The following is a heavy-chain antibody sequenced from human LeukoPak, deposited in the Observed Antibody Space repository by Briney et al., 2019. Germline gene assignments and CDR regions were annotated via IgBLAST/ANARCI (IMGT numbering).Heavy chain of an antibody. CDR2: IIGIGGNT. CDR3: AKDLEKSYSYGSGLYY. D-gene: IGHD3-10*01. Sequence: GRSRRPSRAAAGPSFSSYAMSCDRQPERGVRGWVSSIIGIGGNTYYTNSGEGRYTTSRDNSKNALYLQMNSLRAEDTAVYYCAKDLEKSYSYGSGLYYWGQGTLFTVSS. V-gene: IGHV3-23*01. J-gene: IGHJ4*02. CDR1: GPSFSSYA.